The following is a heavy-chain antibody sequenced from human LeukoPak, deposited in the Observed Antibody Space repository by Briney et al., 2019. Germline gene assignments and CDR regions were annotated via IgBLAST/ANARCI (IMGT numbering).Heavy chain of an antibody. CDR3: ANLAYCGGDCYWGSDY. CDR1: GLTFSSYW. J-gene: IGHJ4*02. D-gene: IGHD2-21*02. CDR2: IKEDGSEK. V-gene: IGHV3-7*01. Sequence: GGSLRLSCVASGLTFSSYWMTWVRQAPGKGLEWVANIKEDGSEKNYVDSVKGRFTISRENAKNSLYLQMNSLRVEDTAVYYCANLAYCGGDCYWGSDYWGQGTLVTVSS.